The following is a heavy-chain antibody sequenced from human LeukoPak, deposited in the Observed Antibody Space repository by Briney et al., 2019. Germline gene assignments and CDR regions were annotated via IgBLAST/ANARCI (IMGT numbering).Heavy chain of an antibody. Sequence: SETLSLTCAVYGGSFSGYYWSWIRQPPGEGLEWIGEINHSGSTNYNPSLKSRVTISVDTSKNQFSLKLSSVTAADTAVYYCARYSYGYKIDYWGQGTLVTVSS. CDR1: GGSFSGYY. CDR2: INHSGST. CDR3: ARYSYGYKIDY. J-gene: IGHJ4*02. D-gene: IGHD5-18*01. V-gene: IGHV4-34*01.